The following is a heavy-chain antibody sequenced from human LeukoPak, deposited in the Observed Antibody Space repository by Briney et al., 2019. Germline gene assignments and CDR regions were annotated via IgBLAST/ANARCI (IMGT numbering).Heavy chain of an antibody. CDR1: GGSISSSSYY. V-gene: IGHV4-39*07. Sequence: PSETLSLTYTVSGGSISSSSYYWGWIRQPPGKGLEWIGSIYYSGSTYYNPSLKSRVTISVDTSKNQFSLKLSSVTAADTAVYYCARDLGDGYKGYWGQGTLVTVSS. CDR2: IYYSGST. D-gene: IGHD5-24*01. J-gene: IGHJ4*02. CDR3: ARDLGDGYKGY.